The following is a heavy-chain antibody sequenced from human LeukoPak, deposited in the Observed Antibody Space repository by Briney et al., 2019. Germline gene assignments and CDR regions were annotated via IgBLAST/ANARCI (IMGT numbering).Heavy chain of an antibody. CDR2: ISSSSSYI. V-gene: IGHV3-21*01. CDR3: ARGVTYYDILTGYLPLYYFDY. CDR1: GFTFSSYS. Sequence: GGSLRLSCAASGFTFSSYSMNWVRQAPGKGLEWVSSISSSSSYIYYADSVKGRFTISRDNAKNSLYLQMNSLRAEDTAVYYCARGVTYYDILTGYLPLYYFDYWGQGTLVTVSS. D-gene: IGHD3-9*01. J-gene: IGHJ4*02.